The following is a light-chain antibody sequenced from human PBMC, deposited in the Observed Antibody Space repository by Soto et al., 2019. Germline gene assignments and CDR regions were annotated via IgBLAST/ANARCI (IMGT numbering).Light chain of an antibody. Sequence: QSVLTQPASVSGSPGQSITISCTGTSSDVGGYNLVSWYQLHPGKAPKLLIYEVTNRPSGVSNRFSGSKSGNTASLSISGLQAEDEADYYCTSYTSSRTFAYVFGTGTKVTVL. J-gene: IGLJ1*01. V-gene: IGLV2-14*01. CDR3: TSYTSSRTFAYV. CDR1: SSDVGGYNL. CDR2: EVT.